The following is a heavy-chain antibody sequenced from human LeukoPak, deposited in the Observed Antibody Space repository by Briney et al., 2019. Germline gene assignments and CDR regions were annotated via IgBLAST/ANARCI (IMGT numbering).Heavy chain of an antibody. V-gene: IGHV4-34*01. CDR2: INHSGST. CDR3: ARPPTKRVTEDY. D-gene: IGHD5-18*01. CDR1: GGSFSGYY. J-gene: IGHJ4*02. Sequence: SETLSLTCAVYGGSFSGYYWSWIRQPPGKGLEWIGEINHSGSTNYNPSLKSRVTISVDTSKNQFSLKLSSVTAADTAVYYCARPPTKRVTEDYGGQGTLVTVSS.